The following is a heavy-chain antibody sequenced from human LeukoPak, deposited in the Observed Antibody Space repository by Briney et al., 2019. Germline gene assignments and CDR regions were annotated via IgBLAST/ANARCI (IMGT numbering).Heavy chain of an antibody. V-gene: IGHV3-23*01. Sequence: GGSLRLSCAASGFTFSSYAMSWVRQAPGKGLEWVSAISGSGGSTYYADSVKGRFTISRDNSKNTLYLQMNSLRAEDTAVYYCAKSYDILTGLYYFDYWGQGTLVAVSS. CDR2: ISGSGGST. D-gene: IGHD3-9*01. J-gene: IGHJ4*02. CDR1: GFTFSSYA. CDR3: AKSYDILTGLYYFDY.